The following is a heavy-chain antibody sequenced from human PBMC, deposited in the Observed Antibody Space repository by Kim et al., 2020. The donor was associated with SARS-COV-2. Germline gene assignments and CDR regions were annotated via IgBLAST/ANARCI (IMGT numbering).Heavy chain of an antibody. J-gene: IGHJ4*02. CDR3: ARDKYFDSGSYYKF. CDR1: GITFSNYW. CDR2: INQDGSQK. Sequence: GGSLRLSCAASGITFSNYWMSWVRQAPGKGLEWVANINQDGSQKYYVDSVKGRFTISRDNAKNSLYLQMNSLRAEDTAVYYCARDKYFDSGSYYKFWGQGTLVTFSS. D-gene: IGHD3-10*01. V-gene: IGHV3-7*01.